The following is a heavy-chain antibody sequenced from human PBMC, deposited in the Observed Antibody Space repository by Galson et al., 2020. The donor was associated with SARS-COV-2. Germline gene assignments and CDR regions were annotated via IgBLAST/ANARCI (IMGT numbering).Heavy chain of an antibody. CDR1: GGFISSSSYY. V-gene: IGHV4-39*01. CDR3: ARHGTHDYGDYLGTGGGPDPNYGMDV. Sequence: SETLSLTCTVSGGFISSSSYYWGWIRQPPGKGLEWIGSIYYSGSTYYNPSLKSRVTISVDTSKNQFSLKLSSVTAADTAVYYCARHGTHDYGDYLGTGGGPDPNYGMDVWGQGTTVTVSS. CDR2: IYYSGST. J-gene: IGHJ6*02. D-gene: IGHD4-17*01.